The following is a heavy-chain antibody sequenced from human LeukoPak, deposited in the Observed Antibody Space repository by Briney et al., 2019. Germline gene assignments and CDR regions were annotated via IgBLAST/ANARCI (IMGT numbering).Heavy chain of an antibody. Sequence: ASETLSLTCAVSGFSISSGYYWDWIRQPPGKGLEWIGNIYHSGSTYYNPSLKSRVTISVDTSKNQFSVKLSSVTAADTAVYYCARAEQQLGYYFDYWGQGTLVTVSS. J-gene: IGHJ4*02. D-gene: IGHD6-13*01. V-gene: IGHV4-38-2*01. CDR2: IYHSGST. CDR1: GFSISSGYY. CDR3: ARAEQQLGYYFDY.